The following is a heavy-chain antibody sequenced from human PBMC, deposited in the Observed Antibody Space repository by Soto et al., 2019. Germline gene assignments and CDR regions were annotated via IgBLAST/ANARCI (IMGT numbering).Heavy chain of an antibody. D-gene: IGHD6-25*01. J-gene: IGHJ4*02. V-gene: IGHV1-3*01. CDR1: GYTFSSHA. CDR3: SRQRWRQVVYFAS. CDR2: INGGNGDT. Sequence: QVQLVQSGAEVKKPGASVKVSCKASGYTFSSHATHWVRQAPGQRLEWMGWINGGNGDTKYLQKFQDIVPITRDTSASTAYMELSSLRSEDTAVYYGSRQRWRQVVYFASWGQGTLVNFSA.